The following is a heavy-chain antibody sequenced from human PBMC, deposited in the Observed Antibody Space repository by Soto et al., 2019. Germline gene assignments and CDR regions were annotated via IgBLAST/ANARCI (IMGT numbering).Heavy chain of an antibody. V-gene: IGHV4-39*01. J-gene: IGHJ5*02. Sequence: QLQLQESGPGLVKPSETLSLTCTVSGGSISSSSYYWGWIRQPPGKGLEWIGSIYYSGSTYYNPSLKSRVTISVDTSKNQFSLKLSSVTAADTAVYYCARPAGRGYSGYANWFDPWGQGTLVTVSS. CDR1: GGSISSSSYY. D-gene: IGHD5-12*01. CDR3: ARPAGRGYSGYANWFDP. CDR2: IYYSGST.